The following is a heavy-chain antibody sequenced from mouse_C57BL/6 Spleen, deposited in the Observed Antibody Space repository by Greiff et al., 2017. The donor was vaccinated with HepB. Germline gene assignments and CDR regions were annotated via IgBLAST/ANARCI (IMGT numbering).Heavy chain of an antibody. CDR3: ATDGSSPLMDY. J-gene: IGHJ4*01. Sequence: QVQLQQPGAELVRPGSSVKLSCKASGYTFTSYWMHWVKQRPIQGLEWIGNIYPSDSDTHYNQKFKDKATLTVDKSSSTAYMQLSSLTSEDSSVYYYATDGSSPLMDYWGQGTSVTVSS. V-gene: IGHV1-52*01. CDR2: IYPSDSDT. D-gene: IGHD2-3*01. CDR1: GYTFTSYW.